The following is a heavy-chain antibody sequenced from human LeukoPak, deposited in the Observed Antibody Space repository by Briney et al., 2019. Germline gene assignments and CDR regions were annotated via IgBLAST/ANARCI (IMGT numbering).Heavy chain of an antibody. CDR1: GFTFSSYG. Sequence: GGSLTLFCAASGFTFSSYGMQWVRQAPGKGLEWVAVISYDGSNKYYADSVKGRFTISRDNSKNTLYLQMNSLRAEDTAVCYCAKIAAAGTFDYWGQGTLVTVSS. D-gene: IGHD6-13*01. CDR3: AKIAAAGTFDY. V-gene: IGHV3-30*18. J-gene: IGHJ4*02. CDR2: ISYDGSNK.